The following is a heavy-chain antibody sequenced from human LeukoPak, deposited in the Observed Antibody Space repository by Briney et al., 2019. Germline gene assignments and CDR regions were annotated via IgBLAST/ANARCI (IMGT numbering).Heavy chain of an antibody. V-gene: IGHV3-11*01. D-gene: IGHD5-24*01. Sequence: PGGSLRLSCAASGFTFSDYYMSWIRQAPGKGLEWVSYISSSGSTIYYADSVKGRFTISRDNSKNTLYLQMNSLRAEDTAVYYCAKARDGYPGYAFDIWGQGTMVTVSS. CDR3: AKARDGYPGYAFDI. CDR2: ISSSGSTI. J-gene: IGHJ3*02. CDR1: GFTFSDYY.